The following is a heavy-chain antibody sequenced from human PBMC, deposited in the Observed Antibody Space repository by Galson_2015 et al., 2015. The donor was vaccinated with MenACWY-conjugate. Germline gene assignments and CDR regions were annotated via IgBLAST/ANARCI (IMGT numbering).Heavy chain of an antibody. V-gene: IGHV4-39*07. D-gene: IGHD2-15*01. CDR2: IYYSGST. Sequence: LTCTVSGGSISSSSYYWGWIRQPPGKGLEWIGSIYYSGSTYYNPSLKSRVTISVDTSKNQFSLKLSSVTAADTAVYYCARVFHTRYCSGGSCSLYYYYGMDVWGQGTTVTVSS. CDR1: GGSISSSSYY. CDR3: ARVFHTRYCSGGSCSLYYYYGMDV. J-gene: IGHJ6*02.